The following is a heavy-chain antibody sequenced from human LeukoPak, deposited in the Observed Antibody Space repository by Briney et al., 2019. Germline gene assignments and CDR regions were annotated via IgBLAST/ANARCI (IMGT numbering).Heavy chain of an antibody. CDR1: GGTFSSYA. J-gene: IGHJ4*02. CDR2: IIPIFGTA. CDR3: ARGNSGYDYRPDVEPFHFDY. D-gene: IGHD5-12*01. Sequence: SVKVSCKASGGTFSSYAISWVRQAPGQGLEWMGRIIPIFGTANYAQKFQGRVTITTDESTSTAYMELSSLRSEDTAVYYCARGNSGYDYRPDVEPFHFDYWGQGTLVTVSS. V-gene: IGHV1-69*05.